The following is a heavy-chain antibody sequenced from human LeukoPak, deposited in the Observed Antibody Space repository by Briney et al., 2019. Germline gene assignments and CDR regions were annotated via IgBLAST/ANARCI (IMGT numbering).Heavy chain of an antibody. CDR3: ARESGFRNYIY. D-gene: IGHD5-24*01. J-gene: IGHJ4*02. V-gene: IGHV3-7*01. CDR1: GFTFSSYW. CDR2: IKQDGSEK. Sequence: PGGSLRLSCAASGFTFSSYWMSWVRQAPGKGLEWVANIKQDGSEKYYVDSVKGRFTMSRDNAKNSLYLQMNSLRAEDTAVYYCARESGFRNYIYWGQGTLVTVSS.